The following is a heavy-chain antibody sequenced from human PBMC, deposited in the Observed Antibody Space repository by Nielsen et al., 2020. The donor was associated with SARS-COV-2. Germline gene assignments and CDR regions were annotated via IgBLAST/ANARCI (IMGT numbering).Heavy chain of an antibody. V-gene: IGHV1-46*01. D-gene: IGHD1-1*01. CDR2: INPSGGST. CDR1: GYTFTSYY. CDR3: ARVRTTGTTLSWFDP. J-gene: IGHJ5*02. Sequence: ASVKVSCKASGYTFTSYYMHWVRQAPGQGLEWMGIINPSGGSTSYAQKFQGRVTMTRDTSTSTVHMELSSLRSEDTAVYYCARVRTTGTTLSWFDPWGQGTLVTVSS.